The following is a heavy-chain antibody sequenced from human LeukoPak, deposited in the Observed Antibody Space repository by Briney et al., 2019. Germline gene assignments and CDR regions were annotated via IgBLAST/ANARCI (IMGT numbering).Heavy chain of an antibody. CDR3: AKDASPYSNYAVRWFDS. D-gene: IGHD4/OR15-4a*01. V-gene: IGHV3-23*01. Sequence: GGSLRLSCTASGFSFRTYIMASVRQDPGNGLEWISAISGDAITTYYAVPVKGRFTISRDNFRNTLSLQMDSLRADDSAVYYCAKDASPYSNYAVRWFDSWGQGTLVTVSS. CDR2: ISGDAITT. J-gene: IGHJ5*01. CDR1: GFSFRTYI.